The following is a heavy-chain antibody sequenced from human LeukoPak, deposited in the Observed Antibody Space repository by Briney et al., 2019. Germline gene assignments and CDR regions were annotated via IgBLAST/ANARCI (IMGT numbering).Heavy chain of an antibody. D-gene: IGHD6-13*01. CDR3: ATAGYNTSWYYFDY. CDR2: IYDSGST. J-gene: IGHJ4*02. Sequence: SETLSLTCAVSGYSISSDYYWGWIRQPPGKGLEWIGSIYDSGSTYYNPSLKSRVTISVDTSKNQFSLKLSSVTAADTAVYYCATAGYNTSWYYFDYWGQGALVTVSS. V-gene: IGHV4-38-2*01. CDR1: GYSISSDYY.